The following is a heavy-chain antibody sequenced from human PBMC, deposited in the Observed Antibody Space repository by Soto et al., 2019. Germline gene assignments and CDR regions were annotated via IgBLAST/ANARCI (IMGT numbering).Heavy chain of an antibody. CDR1: SGSISSSNW. D-gene: IGHD3-16*01. J-gene: IGHJ6*03. V-gene: IGHV4-4*02. Sequence: PSETLSLTCAVSSGSISSSNWWSWVRQPPGKGLEWIGEIYHSGSTNYNPSLKSRVTISVDKSKNQFSLKLSSVTAADTAVYYCARDRGGYYYYYMDVWGKGTTVTVSS. CDR3: ARDRGGYYYYYMDV. CDR2: IYHSGST.